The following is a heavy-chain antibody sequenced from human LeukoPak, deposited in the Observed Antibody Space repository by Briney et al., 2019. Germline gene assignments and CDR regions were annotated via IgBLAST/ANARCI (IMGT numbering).Heavy chain of an antibody. D-gene: IGHD3-3*01. J-gene: IGHJ5*02. Sequence: ASVKVSCKASGYTFTTYTMHWVGQAPGQRLEWMGWINAGNGNTKYSQKFQGRVTITRDTSASTAYMELSSLRSEDTAVYYCARDRPHYDFWSGPPNWFDPWGQGTLVTVSS. CDR2: INAGNGNT. CDR1: GYTFTTYT. CDR3: ARDRPHYDFWSGPPNWFDP. V-gene: IGHV1-3*01.